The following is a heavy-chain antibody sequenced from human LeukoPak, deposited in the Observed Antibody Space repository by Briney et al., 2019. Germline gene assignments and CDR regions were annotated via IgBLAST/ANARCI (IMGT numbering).Heavy chain of an antibody. CDR2: IFYSGST. Sequence: SETLSLTCTVSGGSISTSNYYWGWIRQPPGKGLEWIGNIFYSGSTYYSPSLKSRVTISLDTSRNQFSLKLTSVTAADTAVYYCAKAPYLLPYYFDYWGQGTLVTVSS. CDR1: GGSISTSNYY. CDR3: AKAPYLLPYYFDY. J-gene: IGHJ4*02. D-gene: IGHD3-22*01. V-gene: IGHV4-39*07.